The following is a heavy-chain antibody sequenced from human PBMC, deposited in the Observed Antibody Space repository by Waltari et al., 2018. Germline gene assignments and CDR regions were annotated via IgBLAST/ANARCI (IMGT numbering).Heavy chain of an antibody. CDR1: GFTFSSYS. Sequence: EVQLVESGGGLVQPGGSLRLSCAASGFTFSSYSMNWVRQAPGKGLEWVSYNSSSSSTIYYADSVKGRFTISRDNAKNSLYLQMNSLRAEDTAVYYCARDTLWFRALVYWGQGTLVTVSS. D-gene: IGHD3-10*01. V-gene: IGHV3-48*01. CDR2: NSSSSSTI. J-gene: IGHJ4*02. CDR3: ARDTLWFRALVY.